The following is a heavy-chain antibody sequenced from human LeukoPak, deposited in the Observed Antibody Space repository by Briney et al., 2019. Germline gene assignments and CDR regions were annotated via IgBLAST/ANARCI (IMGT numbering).Heavy chain of an antibody. J-gene: IGHJ6*03. Sequence: GGSLRLSCAASGFTFNIYAMTWVRQSPGKGLEWVSVIYRGDSTYYADSVKGRFTISRDKSKNTLCLQMNSLRAEDTAVYYCASRSGTYSYYMDVWGKGTTVTVSS. V-gene: IGHV3-53*01. CDR3: ASRSGTYSYYMDV. CDR2: IYRGDST. CDR1: GFTFNIYA. D-gene: IGHD2-15*01.